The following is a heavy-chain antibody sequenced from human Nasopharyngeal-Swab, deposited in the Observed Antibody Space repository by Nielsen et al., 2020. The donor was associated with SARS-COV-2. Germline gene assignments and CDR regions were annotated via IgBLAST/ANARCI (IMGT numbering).Heavy chain of an antibody. V-gene: IGHV4-59*08. J-gene: IGHJ4*02. D-gene: IGHD3-9*01. Sequence: WIRQPPGKGLEWIGYINYSGSTNYNPSLKSRVTISVDTSKNQFSLKLSSVTAADTAVYYCARLVPGYFDWSHDYWGQGTLVTVSS. CDR2: INYSGST. CDR3: ARLVPGYFDWSHDY.